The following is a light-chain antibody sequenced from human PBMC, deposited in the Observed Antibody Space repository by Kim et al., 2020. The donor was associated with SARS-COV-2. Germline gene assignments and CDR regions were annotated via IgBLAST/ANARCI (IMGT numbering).Light chain of an antibody. CDR2: GAS. V-gene: IGKV3-20*01. Sequence: SPGESATLTCRASHSVSSSYLAWYQQKPGQAPMLLIYGASSRATGIPDRFSGSGSGTDFTLTISRLEPEDFAVYYCQQYGSSPWTFGQGTKVDIK. CDR3: QQYGSSPWT. CDR1: HSVSSSY. J-gene: IGKJ1*01.